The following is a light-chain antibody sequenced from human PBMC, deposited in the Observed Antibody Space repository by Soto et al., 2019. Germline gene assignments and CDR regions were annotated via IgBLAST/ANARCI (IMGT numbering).Light chain of an antibody. Sequence: EIVMTQSPATLSVSLGERATLSCRASQSVGGYLAWYQQRPGQVPRLLIYDAYTRAAGVPARFSGSGSGIEFSLTNSSLKSEAFAANYCEDYSDWRIHTVGQGTK. CDR1: QSVGGY. CDR3: EDYSDWRIHT. J-gene: IGKJ2*01. V-gene: IGKV3-15*01. CDR2: DAY.